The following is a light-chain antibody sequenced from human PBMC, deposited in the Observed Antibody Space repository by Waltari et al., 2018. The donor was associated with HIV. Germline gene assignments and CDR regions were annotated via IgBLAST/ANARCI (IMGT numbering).Light chain of an antibody. CDR3: SSYADSDTPVV. CDR1: SSDVGAYNY. J-gene: IGLJ2*01. CDR2: DVT. V-gene: IGLV2-8*01. Sequence: QSALAQPPSASGSAGQSVTIPCTGTSSDVGAYNYVPWYQQHPGKSPKLIIYDVTKRPSGVPDRFSGSKSGNTASLTVSGLQGEDEADYYCSSYADSDTPVVFGGGTKLTVL.